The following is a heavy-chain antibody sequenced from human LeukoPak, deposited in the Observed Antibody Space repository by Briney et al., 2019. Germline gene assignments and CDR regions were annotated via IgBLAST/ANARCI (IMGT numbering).Heavy chain of an antibody. V-gene: IGHV3-23*01. J-gene: IGHJ4*02. D-gene: IGHD1-26*01. CDR3: AKGLPPWVGERNFDF. CDR2: ISGSGGGK. CDR1: GFTFSSYS. Sequence: GGSLRLSCAASGFTFSSYSMSWVRQAPGKGLEWVSTISGSGGGKYYVDSVKGRFTISRDNSKNTLYLQMNSLRAEDTAVYYCAKGLPPWVGERNFDFWGQRTLVSVS.